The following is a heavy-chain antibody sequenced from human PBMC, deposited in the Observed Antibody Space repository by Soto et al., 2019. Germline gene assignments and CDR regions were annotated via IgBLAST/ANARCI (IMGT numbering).Heavy chain of an antibody. CDR1: GFTFSSYS. V-gene: IGHV3-48*02. J-gene: IGHJ3*02. Sequence: GGSLRLSCAASGFTFSSYSMNWVRQAPGKGLEWVSYISSSSSTIYYADSVKGRFTISRDNAKNSLYLQMNSLRDEDTAVYYCARDGGAYYYDSSYHDAFDIWGQGTMVTVSS. D-gene: IGHD3-22*01. CDR2: ISSSSSTI. CDR3: ARDGGAYYYDSSYHDAFDI.